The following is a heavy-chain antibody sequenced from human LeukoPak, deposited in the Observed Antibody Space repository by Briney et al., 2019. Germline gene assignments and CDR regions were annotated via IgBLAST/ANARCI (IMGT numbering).Heavy chain of an antibody. V-gene: IGHV3-23*01. D-gene: IGHD3-16*01. CDR2: TSVSGGAT. Sequence: GGSLRLSCAPSGFTLSTYAMSRVRQAPGQGLEGFSSTSVSGGATYHAASVTSRFNISRDNSNPTLFLQLDSLRAEAPAGSYFARLCRSLRLGEAGLTDSWGQGALVSVSS. CDR3: ARLCRSLRLGEAGLTDS. J-gene: IGHJ5*01. CDR1: GFTLSTYA.